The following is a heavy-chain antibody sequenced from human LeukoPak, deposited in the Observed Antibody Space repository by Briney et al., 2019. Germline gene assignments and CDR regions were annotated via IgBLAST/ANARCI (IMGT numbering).Heavy chain of an antibody. CDR3: ARGLDYDYVWGSYPDY. D-gene: IGHD3-16*01. J-gene: IGHJ4*02. CDR1: GFTVSNYY. Sequence: PGGSLRLSCAASGFTVSNYYMSWVRQAPGKGLEWVSDIYTDDRTYYADSVKGRFTISRDNSKNTLYLQMNSLRAEDTAVYYCARGLDYDYVWGSYPDYWGQGTLVTVSS. CDR2: IYTDDRT. V-gene: IGHV3-53*05.